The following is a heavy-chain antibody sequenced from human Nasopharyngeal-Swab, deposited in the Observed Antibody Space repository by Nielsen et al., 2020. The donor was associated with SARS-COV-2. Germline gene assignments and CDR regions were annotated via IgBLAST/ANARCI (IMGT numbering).Heavy chain of an antibody. D-gene: IGHD3-22*01. J-gene: IGHJ6*03. CDR2: IKQDGGEK. CDR1: GFTFSSYW. V-gene: IGHV3-7*03. Sequence: GGSLRLSCAASGFTFSSYWMGWVRQAPGKGLEWVANIKQDGGEKYYVDSVKGRFTISRDNAKNSLYLQMNSLRAEDTAVYYCARDRADSSLYYMDVWGKGTTVTVSS. CDR3: ARDRADSSLYYMDV.